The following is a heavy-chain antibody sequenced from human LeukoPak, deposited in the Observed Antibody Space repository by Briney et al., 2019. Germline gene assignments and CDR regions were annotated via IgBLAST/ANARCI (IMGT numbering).Heavy chain of an antibody. CDR1: GFIFSNYE. Sequence: PGGSLRLSCAASGFIFSNYEMNCVRQAPGKGLEWVSYISRSGGTIYYADSVKGRFTISRDNAKNSLYLQMNSLRAEGTAVYYCTRFLFYYDSSGYYDYFDYWGQGTLVTVSS. J-gene: IGHJ4*02. CDR2: ISRSGGTI. D-gene: IGHD3-22*01. CDR3: TRFLFYYDSSGYYDYFDY. V-gene: IGHV3-48*03.